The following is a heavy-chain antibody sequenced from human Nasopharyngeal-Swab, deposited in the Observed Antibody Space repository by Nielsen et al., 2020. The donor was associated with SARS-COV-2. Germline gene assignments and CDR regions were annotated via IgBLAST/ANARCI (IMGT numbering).Heavy chain of an antibody. Sequence: GESLKISCAASGFIFSESAMHWVRQASGKGLEWLGRIGDKAHNYATTYGASMKGRFTISRDDSKNTAFLQMDSLKTEDTALYYCTTDFYFDYWGQGTPVTVSS. J-gene: IGHJ4*02. V-gene: IGHV3-73*01. CDR1: GFIFSESA. CDR2: IGDKAHNYAT. CDR3: TTDFYFDY.